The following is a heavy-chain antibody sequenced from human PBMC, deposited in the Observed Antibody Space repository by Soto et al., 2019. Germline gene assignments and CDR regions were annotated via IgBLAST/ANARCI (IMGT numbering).Heavy chain of an antibody. CDR3: ARHTLEGGYSSGWAGMDV. Sequence: QVQLQESGPGLVKPSETLSLTCTVSGGSISSYYWSWIRQPPGKGLEWIGYISYTGSTNYNTSLKVRVTISLATSKNQFSLKLSSVTAADTAVYYCARHTLEGGYSSGWAGMDVWGKGTTVTVSS. V-gene: IGHV4-59*08. D-gene: IGHD6-19*01. CDR1: GGSISSYY. J-gene: IGHJ6*04. CDR2: ISYTGST.